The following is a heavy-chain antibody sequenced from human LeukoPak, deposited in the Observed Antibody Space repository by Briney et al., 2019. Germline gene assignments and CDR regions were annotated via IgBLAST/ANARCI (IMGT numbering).Heavy chain of an antibody. V-gene: IGHV1-2*06. CDR1: GYTFTCYY. D-gene: IGHD3-16*01. Sequence: ASVKVSCKASGYTFTCYYMHWVRQAPGQGLEWMGRINPNSGGTNYAQKFQGRVTMTRDTSISTAYMELGRLRSDDTAVYYCARGDYGSGMSRWFDPWGQGTLVTVSS. CDR3: ARGDYGSGMSRWFDP. CDR2: INPNSGGT. J-gene: IGHJ5*02.